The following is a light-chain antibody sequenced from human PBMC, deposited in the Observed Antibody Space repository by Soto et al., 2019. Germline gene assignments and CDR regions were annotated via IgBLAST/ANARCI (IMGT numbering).Light chain of an antibody. V-gene: IGLV1-44*01. Sequence: QSVLTQPPSASGTPGQRVTVSCSGSSSNTGSNTVNWYQHLPGTAPKLLIYNIKQRPSGVTDRFSGSKSGTSASLAISGLQSEDEADYFCAAWDDSLDVLIFGGGTKVTVL. CDR3: AAWDDSLDVLI. J-gene: IGLJ2*01. CDR2: NIK. CDR1: SSNTGSNT.